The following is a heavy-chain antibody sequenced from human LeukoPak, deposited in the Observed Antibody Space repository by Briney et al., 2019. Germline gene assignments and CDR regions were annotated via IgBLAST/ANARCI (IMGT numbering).Heavy chain of an antibody. CDR3: ARVRGGGGSYDI. Sequence: GGSLRLSCAASGFAFSTYSMNWVRQAPGKGLEWLSYVTSNSGIIQYSDSVKGRFTISRDNAKNSLYLQMNRLRAEDTAVYYCARVRGGGGSYDIWGQGTMVTVPS. D-gene: IGHD3-16*01. J-gene: IGHJ3*02. V-gene: IGHV3-48*01. CDR2: VTSNSGII. CDR1: GFAFSTYS.